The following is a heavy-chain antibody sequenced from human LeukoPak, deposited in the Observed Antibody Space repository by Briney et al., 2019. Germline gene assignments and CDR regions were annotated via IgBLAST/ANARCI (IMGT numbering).Heavy chain of an antibody. D-gene: IGHD4-17*01. CDR1: GFTFGDYA. J-gene: IGHJ4*02. CDR3: TRVDYARNFDY. Sequence: GGSLRLSCTASGFTFGDYAMSLVRQAPGKGLEWVGFIRSKAYGGTTEYAASVKGRFTISRDDSKSIAYLQMNSLKTEDTAVYYCTRVDYARNFDYWGQGTLVTVSS. CDR2: IRSKAYGGTT. V-gene: IGHV3-49*04.